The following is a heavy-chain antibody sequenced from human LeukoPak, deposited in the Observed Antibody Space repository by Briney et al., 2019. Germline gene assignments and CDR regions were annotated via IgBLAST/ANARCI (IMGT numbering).Heavy chain of an antibody. J-gene: IGHJ4*02. CDR3: ARDGDYDSSGYPDY. CDR1: GYTFTSYG. CDR2: ISTYNGNT. V-gene: IGHV1-18*01. D-gene: IGHD3-22*01. Sequence: ASVKVSCKASGYTFTSYGISWVRQAPGQGLEWMGWISTYNGNTNYAQKLQGRVIMTTDTSTSTAYMELRSLRSDDTAVYYCARDGDYDSSGYPDYWGQGTLVTVSS.